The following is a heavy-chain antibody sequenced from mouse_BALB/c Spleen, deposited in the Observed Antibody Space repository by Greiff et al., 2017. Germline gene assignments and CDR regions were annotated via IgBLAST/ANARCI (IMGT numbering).Heavy chain of an antibody. V-gene: IGHV2-9*02. CDR2: IWAGGST. J-gene: IGHJ2*01. CDR3: ARDHDYANDY. Sequence: VQVVESGPGLVAPSQSLSITCTVSGFSLTSYGVHWVRQPPGKGLEWLGVIWAGGSTNYNSALMSRLSISKDNSKSQVFLKMNSLQTDDTAMYYCARDHDYANDYWGQGTTLTVSS. D-gene: IGHD2-4*01. CDR1: GFSLTSYG.